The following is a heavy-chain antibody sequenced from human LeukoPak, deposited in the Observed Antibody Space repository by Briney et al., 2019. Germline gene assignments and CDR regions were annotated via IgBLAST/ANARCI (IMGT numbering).Heavy chain of an antibody. J-gene: IGHJ4*02. Sequence: PSETLSLTCTVSGGSISSYYWSWFRQPPGKGLEWIGYIYYSGSTNYNPSLKSRVTISVDTSKNQFSLKLSSVTAADTAVYYCARHSDSSGWYSDWGQGTLVTVSS. CDR2: IYYSGST. CDR1: GGSISSYY. V-gene: IGHV4-59*08. D-gene: IGHD6-19*01. CDR3: ARHSDSSGWYSD.